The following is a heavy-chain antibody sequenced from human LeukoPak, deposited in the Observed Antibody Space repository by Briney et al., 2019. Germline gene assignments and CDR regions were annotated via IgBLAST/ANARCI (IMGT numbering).Heavy chain of an antibody. J-gene: IGHJ6*03. CDR2: ISGSGDTT. CDR3: AKALRAAHRPVYTYYYMDV. Sequence: GGSLRLSCAASGFTFSSYSMNWVRQAPGKGLEWVSTISGSGDTTYYADSLRGRFTISRDKSKNTVFLQMNSLRADDAAVYYCAKALRAAHRPVYTYYYMDVWGKGTTVTVSS. V-gene: IGHV3-23*01. D-gene: IGHD5/OR15-5a*01. CDR1: GFTFSSYS.